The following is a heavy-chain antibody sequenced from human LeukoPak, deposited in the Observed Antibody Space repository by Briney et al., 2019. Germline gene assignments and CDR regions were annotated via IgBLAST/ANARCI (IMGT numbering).Heavy chain of an antibody. CDR2: ISSCGSII. D-gene: IGHD5-12*01. CDR1: GFTFSSYE. CDR3: ARDGESGYDYPRYFDY. J-gene: IGHJ4*02. V-gene: IGHV3-48*03. Sequence: TGGSLRLSCAASGFTFSSYEMNWVRQAPGKGLEWVSSISSCGSIIHYADSVKGRFTISRDNAKNSLYLQMNSLRAEDTAVYYCARDGESGYDYPRYFDYWGQGTLVTVSS.